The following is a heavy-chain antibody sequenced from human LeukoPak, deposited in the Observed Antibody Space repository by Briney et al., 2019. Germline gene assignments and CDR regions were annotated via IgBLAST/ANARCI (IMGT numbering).Heavy chain of an antibody. CDR3: ARRRGMTIYAEGFDI. Sequence: PSETLSLTCTVSGGSISSYYWSWIRQPAGKGLEWIGRIYTSGSTNYNPSLKSRVTMSVDTSKNQFSLKLSSVAAADTAVYYCARRRGMTIYAEGFDIWGQGTMVTVSS. J-gene: IGHJ3*02. D-gene: IGHD3-9*01. V-gene: IGHV4-4*07. CDR1: GGSISSYY. CDR2: IYTSGST.